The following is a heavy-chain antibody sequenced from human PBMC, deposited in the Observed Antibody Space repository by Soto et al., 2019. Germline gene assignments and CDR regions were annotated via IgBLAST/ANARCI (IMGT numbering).Heavy chain of an antibody. CDR3: AKDWDYSSGWSYFDY. CDR2: ISGNGGNT. D-gene: IGHD6-19*01. V-gene: IGHV3-23*01. CDR1: GFTFSSFA. Sequence: EVQLLESGGGLVQPGGSLRLSCVASGFTFSSFAMSWVRQAPGKGLEWVSGISGNGGNTDYADSVRGRLTISRDNSRNTLYLQMNSLRVEDTAVYYCAKDWDYSSGWSYFDYWGQGTLVTVSS. J-gene: IGHJ4*02.